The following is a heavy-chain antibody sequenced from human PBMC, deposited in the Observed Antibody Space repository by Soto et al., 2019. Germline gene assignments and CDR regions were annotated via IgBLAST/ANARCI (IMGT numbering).Heavy chain of an antibody. CDR1: GDSVSSNSAA. CDR3: AYSESGYSYGLRI. J-gene: IGHJ4*02. D-gene: IGHD5-18*01. Sequence: SQTLSLTCAISGDSVSSNSAAWNWIRQSPSRGLEWLGRTYYKSGWNNDYALSVKSRMTINPDTSKNQFSLHLDSVTPEDTAVYYCAYSESGYSYGLRIWGQGTLVTVSS. V-gene: IGHV6-1*01. CDR2: TYYKSGWNN.